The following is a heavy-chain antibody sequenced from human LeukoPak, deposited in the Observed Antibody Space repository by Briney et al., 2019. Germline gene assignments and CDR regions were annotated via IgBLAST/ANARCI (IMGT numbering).Heavy chain of an antibody. J-gene: IGHJ4*02. CDR1: GGSFSGYY. CDR2: TNHSGST. D-gene: IGHD3-10*01. CDR3: ARGLITMVRGVTKKGDYFDY. V-gene: IGHV4-34*01. Sequence: SETLSLTCAVYGGSFSGYYWSWIRQPPGKGLEWIGETNHSGSTNYNPSLKSRVTISVDTSKNQFSLKLSSVTAADTAVYYCARGLITMVRGVTKKGDYFDYWGQGTLVTVSS.